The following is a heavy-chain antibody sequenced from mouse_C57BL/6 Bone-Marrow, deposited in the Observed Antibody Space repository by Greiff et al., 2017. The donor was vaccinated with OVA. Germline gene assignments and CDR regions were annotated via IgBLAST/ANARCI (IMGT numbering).Heavy chain of an antibody. CDR2: ISSGGSYT. V-gene: IGHV5-6*01. D-gene: IGHD1-1*01. CDR1: GFTFSSYG. CDR3: ARHPLTTVVDY. Sequence: VQLKESGGDLVKPGGSLKLSCAASGFTFSSYGMSWVRQTPDKRLEWVATISSGGSYTYYPDSVKGRFTISRDNAKNTLYLQMSSLKSEDTAMYYCARHPLTTVVDYWGQGTTLTVSS. J-gene: IGHJ2*01.